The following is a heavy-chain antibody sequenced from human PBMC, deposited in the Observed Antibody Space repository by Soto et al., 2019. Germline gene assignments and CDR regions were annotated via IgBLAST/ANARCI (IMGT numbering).Heavy chain of an antibody. D-gene: IGHD3-10*01. CDR3: ARDRGRRPREYYDGMDV. Sequence: QVQLQESGPGLVKPSQTLSLTCTVSGGSISSGGYYWSWIRQHPGKGLEWIGYINYSGSTYYNPCLKSRVTISVDTSKNKISLKLSSVTAADTAGYYCARDRGRRPREYYDGMDVWGQGTTVPVSS. V-gene: IGHV4-31*03. J-gene: IGHJ6*02. CDR2: INYSGST. CDR1: GGSISSGGYY.